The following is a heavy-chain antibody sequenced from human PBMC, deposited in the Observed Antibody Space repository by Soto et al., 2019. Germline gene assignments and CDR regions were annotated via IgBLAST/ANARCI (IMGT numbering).Heavy chain of an antibody. V-gene: IGHV3-21*01. CDR1: GFTFSSYS. CDR3: ARDGVGGYSYGYYYYYGMDV. D-gene: IGHD5-18*01. J-gene: IGHJ6*02. Sequence: GGSLRLSCAASGFTFSSYSMNWVRQAPGKGLEWVSSISSSSSYIYYADSVKGRFTISRDNAKNSLYLQMNSLRAEDTAVYYCARDGVGGYSYGYYYYYGMDVWGQGTTVTVSS. CDR2: ISSSSSYI.